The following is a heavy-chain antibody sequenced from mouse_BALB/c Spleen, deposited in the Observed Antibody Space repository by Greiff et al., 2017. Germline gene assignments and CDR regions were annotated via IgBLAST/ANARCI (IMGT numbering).Heavy chain of an antibody. J-gene: IGHJ4*01. CDR2: IWGDGST. D-gene: IGHD1-1*01. CDR1: GFSLTGYG. CDR3: ALYYGSSYAMDY. V-gene: IGHV2-6-7*02. Sequence: VQLQESGPGLVAPSQSLSITCTVSGFSLTGYGVNWARQPPGKGLEWLGMIWGDGSTDYNSALKSRLSISKDNSKSQVFLKMNSLQTDDTARYYCALYYGSSYAMDYWGQGTSVTVSS.